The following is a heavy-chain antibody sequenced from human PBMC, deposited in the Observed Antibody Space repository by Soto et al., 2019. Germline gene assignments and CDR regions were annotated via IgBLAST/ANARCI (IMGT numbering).Heavy chain of an antibody. CDR3: DRGPYLSY. D-gene: IGHD2-21*01. V-gene: IGHV4-30-2*01. CDR1: GGSISSGYS. Sequence: SETLSLTCAVSGGSISSGYSWSWIRQPPGKGLEWIGYIYHSGSIYYNPSLKSRVTMSVDRSKNQFYLNVSSVTAADTAVYYCDRGPYLSYWGQGTLVTVSS. J-gene: IGHJ4*02. CDR2: IYHSGSI.